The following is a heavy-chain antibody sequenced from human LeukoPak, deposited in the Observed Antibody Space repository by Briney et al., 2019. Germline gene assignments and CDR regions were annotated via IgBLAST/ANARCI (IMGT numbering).Heavy chain of an antibody. CDR3: AKDSRYSYGRYDYYTDV. J-gene: IGHJ6*03. Sequence: GGSLRLSCAASGFTFDDYAMHWVRQAPGKGLEWVSLISWDGGSTYYADSVKGRFTISRDNSKNSLYLQMNSLRAEDTALYYCAKDSRYSYGRYDYYTDVWGKGTTVTVSS. CDR2: ISWDGGST. CDR1: GFTFDDYA. D-gene: IGHD5-18*01. V-gene: IGHV3-43D*04.